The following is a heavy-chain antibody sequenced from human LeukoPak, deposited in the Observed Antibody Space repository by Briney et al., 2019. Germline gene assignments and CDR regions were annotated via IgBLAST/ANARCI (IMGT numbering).Heavy chain of an antibody. CDR2: ISGSGGST. V-gene: IGHV3-23*01. CDR1: GFTFSSYA. D-gene: IGHD1-26*01. Sequence: GGSLRLSCAASGFTFSSYAMSWVRQAPGKGLEWVSGISGSGGSTYYADSVKGRFTISRDNSKNTLYLQMNSLRAEDTAVYYCAKDRVGATGGYFDYWGQGTLVTVSS. J-gene: IGHJ4*02. CDR3: AKDRVGATGGYFDY.